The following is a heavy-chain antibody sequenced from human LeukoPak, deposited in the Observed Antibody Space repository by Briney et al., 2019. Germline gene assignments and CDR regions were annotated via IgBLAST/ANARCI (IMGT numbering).Heavy chain of an antibody. J-gene: IGHJ5*02. D-gene: IGHD4-17*01. CDR2: ISDYNDNT. V-gene: IGHV1-18*01. Sequence: ASVKDSCKAAGYTSTNYNISWVRQAPGQGLEWMGWISDYNDNTNYAQKFQGRVTMTTDTSTSTAYMELRSLRSDDTAVYYCARDLSYGDYTYWFDIWGQGTLVTVSS. CDR1: GYTSTNYN. CDR3: ARDLSYGDYTYWFDI.